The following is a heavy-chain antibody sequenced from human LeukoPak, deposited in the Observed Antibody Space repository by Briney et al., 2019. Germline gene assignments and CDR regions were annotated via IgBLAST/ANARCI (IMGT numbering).Heavy chain of an antibody. CDR2: ISGGGGST. V-gene: IGHV3-23*01. CDR3: AKDGGGYGDYRAADY. J-gene: IGHJ4*02. Sequence: PGGSLRLSCAASGFSVSNNYMSWVRQAPGKGLEWVSAISGGGGSTYYADSVKGRFTISRDNSKNTLYLQMNSLRAEDTAVYYCAKDGGGYGDYRAADYWGQGTLVTVSS. CDR1: GFSVSNNY. D-gene: IGHD4-17*01.